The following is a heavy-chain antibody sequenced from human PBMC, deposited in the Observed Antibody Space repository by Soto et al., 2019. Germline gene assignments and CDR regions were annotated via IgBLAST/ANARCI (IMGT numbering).Heavy chain of an antibody. CDR3: AKEHGGSYYYGSGKN. J-gene: IGHJ4*02. CDR1: GFTFSSYA. CDR2: ISGSGGST. D-gene: IGHD3-10*01. V-gene: IGHV3-23*01. Sequence: PGGSLRLSCAASGFTFSSYAMIWVRQAPGKGLEWVSAISGSGGSTYYADSVKGRFTISRDNSKNTLYLQMNSLRAEDTAVYYCAKEHGGSYYYGSGKNWGQGTLVTVSS.